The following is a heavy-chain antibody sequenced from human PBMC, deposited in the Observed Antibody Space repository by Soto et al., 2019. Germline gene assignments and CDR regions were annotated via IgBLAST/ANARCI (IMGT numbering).Heavy chain of an antibody. Sequence: SVKVSCKASGGTFSSYAISWVRQAPGQGLEWMGGIIPIFGTANYAQKFQGRVTITADESMSTAYMELSSLRSEDTAVYYCARGYSSSWYLFDPWGQGTLVTVSS. CDR1: GGTFSSYA. CDR3: ARGYSSSWYLFDP. D-gene: IGHD6-13*01. CDR2: IIPIFGTA. V-gene: IGHV1-69*13. J-gene: IGHJ5*02.